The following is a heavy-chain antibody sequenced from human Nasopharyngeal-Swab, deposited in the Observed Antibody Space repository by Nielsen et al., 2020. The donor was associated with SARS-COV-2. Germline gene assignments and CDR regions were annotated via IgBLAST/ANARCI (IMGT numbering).Heavy chain of an antibody. CDR1: GFTFSSYA. J-gene: IGHJ5*02. D-gene: IGHD3-16*01. CDR2: ISYDGSNK. V-gene: IGHV3-30*04. CDR3: AREGGNWFDP. Sequence: GGSLRLSCAASGFTFSSYAMHWVRQAPGKGLEWVAVISYDGSNKYYADSVKGRFTISRDNSKNTLYLQMNSLRAEDTAVYYCAREGGNWFDPWGQGTLATVSS.